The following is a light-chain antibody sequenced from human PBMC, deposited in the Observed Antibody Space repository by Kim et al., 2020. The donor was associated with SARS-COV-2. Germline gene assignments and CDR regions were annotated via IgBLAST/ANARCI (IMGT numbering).Light chain of an antibody. J-gene: IGLJ3*02. Sequence: QSALTQPASVSGSPGQSITISCTGTSSDVGGYNYVYWYQQHPGKAPKLMIYDVSKRPSGASNRFSGSKSGNTASPTISGLQAEDEADYYCSSYTSSSTWVFGGGTQLTVL. CDR1: SSDVGGYNY. CDR3: SSYTSSSTWV. V-gene: IGLV2-14*01. CDR2: DVS.